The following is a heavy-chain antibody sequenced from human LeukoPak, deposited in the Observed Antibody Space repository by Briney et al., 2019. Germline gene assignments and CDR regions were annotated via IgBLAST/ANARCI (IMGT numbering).Heavy chain of an antibody. Sequence: PGGSLRLSCAASGFTFSNAWMSWVRQAPGEGLEWVGRIKSKTAGGTTDYAAPVQGRFTISRDDSKNTLHLQMNSLKTEDTAVYYCTTGGGDYDILTGYFEYFDYWGQGTLVTVSS. CDR3: TTGGGDYDILTGYFEYFDY. CDR2: IKSKTAGGTT. V-gene: IGHV3-15*01. CDR1: GFTFSNAW. D-gene: IGHD3-9*01. J-gene: IGHJ4*02.